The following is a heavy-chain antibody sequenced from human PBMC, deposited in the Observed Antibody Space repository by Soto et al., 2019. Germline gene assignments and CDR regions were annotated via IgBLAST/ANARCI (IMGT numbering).Heavy chain of an antibody. V-gene: IGHV1-3*01. CDR1: GYTFTSCA. D-gene: IGHD5-18*01. Sequence: GASVKVSCKASGYTFTSCAMRWVRQAPGQRLEWMGWINAGNGNTKYSQKFQGRVTITRDTSASTAYMELSSLRSEDTAVYYCARLNTAMAAAFDIWGQGTMVTVS. J-gene: IGHJ3*02. CDR3: ARLNTAMAAAFDI. CDR2: INAGNGNT.